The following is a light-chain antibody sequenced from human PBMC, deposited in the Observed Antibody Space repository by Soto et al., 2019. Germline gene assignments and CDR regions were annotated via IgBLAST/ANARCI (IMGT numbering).Light chain of an antibody. CDR1: QSIRIY. J-gene: IGKJ2*03. CDR2: AAS. CDR3: QQIFGTRYS. V-gene: IGKV1-39*01. Sequence: DIQMTQSPSSLSASVGDRVTITCRASQSIRIYLNWSQQKPGKAPKPLIYAASTLLSGVPSRFSGSGSGTDVTLTISSLHPEDFATYYCQQIFGTRYSFGQGTKVDIK.